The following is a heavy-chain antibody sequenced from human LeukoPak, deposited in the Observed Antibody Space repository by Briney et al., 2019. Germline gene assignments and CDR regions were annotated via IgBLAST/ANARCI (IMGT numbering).Heavy chain of an antibody. CDR2: ISSSSSYI. D-gene: IGHD3-10*01. CDR3: ARFAGVGWFDP. Sequence: TGGSLRLSCAASGFTFSSYSMNWVRQAPGKGLEWVSSISSSSSYIYYADSVKGRFTISRDNAKNSLYLQTNSLRAEDTAVYYCARFAGVGWFDPWGQGTLVTVSS. J-gene: IGHJ5*02. CDR1: GFTFSSYS. V-gene: IGHV3-21*01.